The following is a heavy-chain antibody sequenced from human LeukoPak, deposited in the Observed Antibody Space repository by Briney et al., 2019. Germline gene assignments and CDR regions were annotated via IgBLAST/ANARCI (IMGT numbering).Heavy chain of an antibody. CDR2: ISGSGGST. CDR3: AKDRGSGWPNAFDI. Sequence: PGGSLRLSCAASRFTFSSYTMRWVRQAPGKGLEWVSAISGSGGSTYYADSVKGRFTISRDNSKNTLYLQMNSLRAEDTAVYYCAKDRGSGWPNAFDIWGQGTMVTVSS. CDR1: RFTFSSYT. J-gene: IGHJ3*02. D-gene: IGHD6-19*01. V-gene: IGHV3-23*01.